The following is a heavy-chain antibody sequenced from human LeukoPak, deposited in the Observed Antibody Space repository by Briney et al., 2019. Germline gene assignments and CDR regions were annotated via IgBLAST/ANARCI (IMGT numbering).Heavy chain of an antibody. CDR1: GDTFTGYY. J-gene: IGHJ4*02. CDR3: AREGRTFPAFDY. V-gene: IGHV1-2*02. Sequence: ASAKVSCKASGDTFTGYYMYWVRQAPGQGLEWMGWINPNSGGTNYAQKFQGRVTMTRDTSISTAYMELSSLRSDDTAVYYCAREGRTFPAFDYWGQGTQVTVSS. D-gene: IGHD1-14*01. CDR2: INPNSGGT.